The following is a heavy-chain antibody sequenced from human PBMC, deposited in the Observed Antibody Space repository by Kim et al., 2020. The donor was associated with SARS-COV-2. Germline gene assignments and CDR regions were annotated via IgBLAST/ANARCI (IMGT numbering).Heavy chain of an antibody. D-gene: IGHD5-12*01. CDR1: GGSVSSGSYY. Sequence: SETLSLTCTVSGGSVSSGSYYWSWIRQPPGKGLEWIGYIYYSGSTNYNPSLKSRVTISVDTSKNQFSLKLSSVTAADTAVYYCARLRRWLRFPWGAFDIWGQGTMVTVSS. CDR2: IYYSGST. J-gene: IGHJ3*02. CDR3: ARLRRWLRFPWGAFDI. V-gene: IGHV4-61*01.